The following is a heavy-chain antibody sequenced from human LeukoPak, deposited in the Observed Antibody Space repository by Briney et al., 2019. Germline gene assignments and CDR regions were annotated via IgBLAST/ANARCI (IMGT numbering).Heavy chain of an antibody. D-gene: IGHD6-6*01. CDR2: INPNSGGT. V-gene: IGHV1-2*06. J-gene: IGHJ6*03. CDR1: GYTFTGYY. Sequence: ASVEVSCKASGYTFTGYYMHWVRQAPGQGLEWMGRINPNSGGTNYAQKFQGRVTMTRDTSISTAYMELSRLRSDDTAVCYCAREYSSSSANYYYYMDVWGKGTTVTVSS. CDR3: AREYSSSSANYYYYMDV.